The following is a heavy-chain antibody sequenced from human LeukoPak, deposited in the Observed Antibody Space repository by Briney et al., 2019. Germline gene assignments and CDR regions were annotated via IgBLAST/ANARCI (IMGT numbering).Heavy chain of an antibody. D-gene: IGHD3-22*01. CDR2: INAYNSNT. CDR1: GYTFTSYG. Sequence: GASVKVSCKASGYTFTSYGIRWVRQAPGQGLEWMGWINAYNSNTNYAQKVQGRVTMTTDTSTSTAYMELRSLRSDDTAVYYCAYDSSGYHKWFDPWGQGTLVTVSS. V-gene: IGHV1-18*01. J-gene: IGHJ5*02. CDR3: AYDSSGYHKWFDP.